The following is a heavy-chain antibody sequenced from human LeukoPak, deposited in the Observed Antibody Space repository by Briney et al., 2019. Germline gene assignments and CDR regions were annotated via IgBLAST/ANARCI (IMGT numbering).Heavy chain of an antibody. CDR3: TRGHYLGFEP. V-gene: IGHV3-13*01. D-gene: IGHD2/OR15-2a*01. Sequence: QSGGSLRLSCEASGLTFRTNDFHWVRQAPGKGLEWVSGVGTVGDIYYADSVRGRFTLSREDAKNSLFLQMNSLRVEDTAVYYCTRGHYLGFEPWGQGVLVTVSA. CDR2: VGTVGDI. CDR1: GLTFRTND. J-gene: IGHJ5*02.